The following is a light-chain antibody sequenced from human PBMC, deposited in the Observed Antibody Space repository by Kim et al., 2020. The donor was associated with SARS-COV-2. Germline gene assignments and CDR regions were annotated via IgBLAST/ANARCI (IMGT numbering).Light chain of an antibody. CDR3: QQSHTAPLLT. J-gene: IGKJ4*01. CDR2: AAS. CDR1: QSISSH. Sequence: DIQMTQSPSSLSASVGDTVTITCRTTQSISSHLNWYQQKPGRAPKLLISAASTLQGGVPSRFSGSGSETDFTLTISSLQPEDFATYFCQQSHTAPLLTFGGGTKLEI. V-gene: IGKV1-39*01.